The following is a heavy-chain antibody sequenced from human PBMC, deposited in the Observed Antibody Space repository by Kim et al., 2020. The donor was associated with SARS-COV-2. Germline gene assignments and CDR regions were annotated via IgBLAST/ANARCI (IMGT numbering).Heavy chain of an antibody. V-gene: IGHV3-11*04. CDR1: GFTFSDYY. CDR3: ARFVAVAGPNYYYYGMVV. CDR2: ISSSGSTI. D-gene: IGHD6-19*01. Sequence: GGSLRLSCAASGFTFSDYYMSWIRQAPGKGLEWVSYISSSGSTIYYADSVKGRFTISRDNAKNSLYLQMNSLRAEDTAVYYCARFVAVAGPNYYYYGMVVGGQGTTVTVSS. J-gene: IGHJ6*02.